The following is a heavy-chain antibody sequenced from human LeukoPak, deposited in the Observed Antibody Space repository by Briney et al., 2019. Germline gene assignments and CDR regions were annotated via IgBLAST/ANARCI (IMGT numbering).Heavy chain of an antibody. V-gene: IGHV1-2*02. CDR2: INPNSGGT. J-gene: IGHJ1*01. D-gene: IGHD3-22*01. Sequence: ASVKVSCKASGYTFTGYYMHWVRQAPGQGLEWMGWINPNSGGTNYAQKFQGRVTMTRDTSISTAYMELSRLRSDDTAVYYCARDGHDSSGYGLVVTPFQHWGQGTLVTVSS. CDR1: GYTFTGYY. CDR3: ARDGHDSSGYGLVVTPFQH.